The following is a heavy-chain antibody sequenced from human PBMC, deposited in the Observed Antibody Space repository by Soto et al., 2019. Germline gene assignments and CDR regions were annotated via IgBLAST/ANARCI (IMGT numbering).Heavy chain of an antibody. V-gene: IGHV1-24*01. D-gene: IGHD3-22*01. CDR3: ATAITMIVGAIYFDY. CDR2: FDPEDGET. J-gene: IGHJ4*02. Sequence: GASVKVSCKVSGYTLTELSMHWVRQAPGKGLEWMGGFDPEDGETIYAQKFQGRVTMTEDTSTDTAYMELSSLRSEDTAVYYCATAITMIVGAIYFDYWGQGTLVTVSS. CDR1: GYTLTELS.